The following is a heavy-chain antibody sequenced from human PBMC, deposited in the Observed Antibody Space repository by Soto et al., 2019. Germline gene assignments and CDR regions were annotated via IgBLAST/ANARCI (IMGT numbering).Heavy chain of an antibody. CDR3: ARQVRPGYCTGGNCYPTVDL. CDR2: VYYTGIT. Sequence: QMHLQQSGPGLVKPSETLSLTCTVAGSSMRSSAYYWGWIRQPPGKGLEWIGSVYYTGITDYKSSLESRVSISADTSKNPFSLRLTSLSAADTAIYFCARQVRPGYCTGGNCYPTVDLWGSGTMVTVSS. J-gene: IGHJ3*01. V-gene: IGHV4-39*01. D-gene: IGHD2-15*01. CDR1: GSSMRSSAYY.